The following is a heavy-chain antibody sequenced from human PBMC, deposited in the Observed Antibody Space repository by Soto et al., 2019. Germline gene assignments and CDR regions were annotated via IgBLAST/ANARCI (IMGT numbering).Heavy chain of an antibody. Sequence: SETLSLTCTVSGGSISSSSYYWGWIRQPPGKGLEWIGSIYYSGSTYYNPSLKSRVTISVDTSKNQFSLKLSSVTAADTAVHYCARHLHYDFWRAHNWFDPWGQGTLVTVSS. CDR2: IYYSGST. J-gene: IGHJ5*02. D-gene: IGHD3-3*01. CDR1: GGSISSSSYY. V-gene: IGHV4-39*01. CDR3: ARHLHYDFWRAHNWFDP.